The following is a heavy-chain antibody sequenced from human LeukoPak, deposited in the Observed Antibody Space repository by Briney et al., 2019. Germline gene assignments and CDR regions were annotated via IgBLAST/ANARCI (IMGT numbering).Heavy chain of an antibody. J-gene: IGHJ4*02. V-gene: IGHV7-4-1*02. CDR2: INTNTGNP. CDR3: ARVKKNLNYDILTGYDDY. CDR1: GYTFTSYA. Sequence: ASVKVSCKDSGYTFTSYAMNWVRQAPGQRLEWMGWINTNTGNPTYAQGFTGRFVFSVDTSVSTAYLQISSLKAEDTAVYYCARVKKNLNYDILTGYDDYWGQGTLVTVSS. D-gene: IGHD3-9*01.